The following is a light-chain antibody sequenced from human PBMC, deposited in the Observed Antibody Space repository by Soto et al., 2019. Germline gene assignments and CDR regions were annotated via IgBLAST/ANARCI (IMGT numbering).Light chain of an antibody. CDR3: QQYNNCPPVT. CDR2: GAS. V-gene: IGKV3-15*01. J-gene: IGKJ5*01. CDR1: QSVSIN. Sequence: EIVMMQSPATLSGSPGERVTLSCRASQSVSINLAWYQQKSGQAPRLLIYGASTRATGIPARFSGSGSGTEFTLTISSLQSEDFAIYYCQQYNNCPPVTFGQGTRLEIK.